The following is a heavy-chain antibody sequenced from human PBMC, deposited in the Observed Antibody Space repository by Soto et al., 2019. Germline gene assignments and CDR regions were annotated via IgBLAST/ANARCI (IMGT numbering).Heavy chain of an antibody. J-gene: IGHJ4*02. Sequence: PSETLSLTCTVSGGSISSYYWSWIRQPAGKGLEWIGRIYTSGSTNYNPSLKSRVTMSVDTSKNQFSLKLSSVTAADTAVYYYARDSGGGSARLFDYWGQGTLVTVSS. CDR3: ARDSGGGSARLFDY. V-gene: IGHV4-4*07. D-gene: IGHD6-6*01. CDR1: GGSISSYY. CDR2: IYTSGST.